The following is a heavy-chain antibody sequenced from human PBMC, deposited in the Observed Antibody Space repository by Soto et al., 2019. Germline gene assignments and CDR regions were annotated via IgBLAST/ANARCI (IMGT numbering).Heavy chain of an antibody. D-gene: IGHD6-13*01. Sequence: GGSLRLSCAGSGFTFSDSYMSWIRQSPGKGLEWISYISSSGSAKYYADSVKGRFTVSRDSAKSSLYLQMNGLRADDTAIYYCARNGEQLNLDFWGQGTLVTVSS. CDR1: GFTFSDSY. CDR2: ISSSGSAK. V-gene: IGHV3-11*01. CDR3: ARNGEQLNLDF. J-gene: IGHJ4*02.